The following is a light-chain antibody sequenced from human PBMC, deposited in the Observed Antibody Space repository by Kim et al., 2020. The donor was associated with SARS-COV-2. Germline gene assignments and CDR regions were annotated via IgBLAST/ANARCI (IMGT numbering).Light chain of an antibody. CDR2: GKN. CDR3: NSRDTNNNVI. CDR1: SLRSYY. Sequence: VALGPTVRITCQGDSLRSYYSTWYQQKPGEAPIVVIYGKNNRPSGIPDRFSGSSSGNTASLTITATQAGDEADYYCNSRDTNNNVIFGGGTQLTVL. V-gene: IGLV3-19*01. J-gene: IGLJ2*01.